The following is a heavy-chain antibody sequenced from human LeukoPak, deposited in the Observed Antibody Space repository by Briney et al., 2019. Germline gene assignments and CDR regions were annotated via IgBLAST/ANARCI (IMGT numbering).Heavy chain of an antibody. J-gene: IGHJ4*02. CDR1: GYTFTGYY. D-gene: IGHD5-18*01. CDR2: INPNSGGT. CDR3: AREGYSYGSLTFDY. Sequence: ASVKVSCKASGYTFTGYYMHWVRQAPGQGLEWMGWINPNSGGTNYAQRLQGRVTMTRDTSISTAYMELSRLRSDDTAVYYCAREGYSYGSLTFDYWGQGTLVTVSS. V-gene: IGHV1-2*02.